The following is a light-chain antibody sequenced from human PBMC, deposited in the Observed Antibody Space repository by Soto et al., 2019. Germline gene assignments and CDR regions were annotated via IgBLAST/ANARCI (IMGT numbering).Light chain of an antibody. CDR1: QSVSNNY. J-gene: IGKJ1*01. Sequence: EIVLTQSPGTLFLSPGERATLSCRASQSVSNNYLAWYQQKPGQAPRLLIYGASNRATGIPDRFSGSGSGTDFTLTISRLEPEDFAVYYCQHYDSSRWTFGLGTKVDIK. V-gene: IGKV3-20*01. CDR2: GAS. CDR3: QHYDSSRWT.